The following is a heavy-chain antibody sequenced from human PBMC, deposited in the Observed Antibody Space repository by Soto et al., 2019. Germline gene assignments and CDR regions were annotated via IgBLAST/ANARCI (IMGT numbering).Heavy chain of an antibody. CDR3: PRGDREDILVVVGARPGEYGIDI. CDR2: IAYDGSNA. D-gene: IGHD2-15*01. V-gene: IGHV3-30-3*01. J-gene: IGHJ6*02. Sequence: QVQLVESGGGVVQPGGSLRLSCAASGFTFRNYAMHWVRQAPGKGLECLAVIAYDGSNAFYRASVKGRFTISRDNSKNTLYLHMNSLRSEDTGAYYSPRGDREDILVVVGARPGEYGIDIWGQGTTVTVSS. CDR1: GFTFRNYA.